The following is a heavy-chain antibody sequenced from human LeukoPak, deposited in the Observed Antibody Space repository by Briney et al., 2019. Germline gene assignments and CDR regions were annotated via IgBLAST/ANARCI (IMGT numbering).Heavy chain of an antibody. Sequence: PGGSLRLSCAASGFTFSGSAMHWVRQASGKGLEWVGRIRSKANGYATAYAESVKGRFAISRDDSENTAYLQMNSLRAEDTAVYYCARLTTGTPYWFDPWGQGTLVTVSS. CDR1: GFTFSGSA. CDR2: IRSKANGYAT. V-gene: IGHV3-73*01. D-gene: IGHD1-1*01. J-gene: IGHJ5*02. CDR3: ARLTTGTPYWFDP.